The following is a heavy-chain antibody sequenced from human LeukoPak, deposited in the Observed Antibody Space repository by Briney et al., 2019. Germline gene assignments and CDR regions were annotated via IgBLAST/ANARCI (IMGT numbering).Heavy chain of an antibody. D-gene: IGHD4-17*01. J-gene: IGHJ2*01. V-gene: IGHV3-53*01. CDR1: GFTVSSNY. CDR2: IYSGGST. CDR3: ARASIGDYVDWYFDL. Sequence: PGGSLRLSCAASGFTVSSNYMSWVRQAPGKGLEWVSVIYSGGSTYYADSVKGRFTISRDNSKNTLYLQMNSLRAEDTAVYYCARASIGDYVDWYFDLWGRGTLVTVSS.